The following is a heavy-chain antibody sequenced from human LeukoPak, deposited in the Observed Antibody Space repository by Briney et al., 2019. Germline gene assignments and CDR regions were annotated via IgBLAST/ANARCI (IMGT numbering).Heavy chain of an antibody. CDR3: ASNREYGSGSYRGFDP. CDR2: IIPIFGTA. Sequence: ASVKVSCKASGGTFSSYAISWVRQAPGQGLEWMGGIIPIFGTANYAQKFQGRVTITADESTSTAYMELSSLRSEDTAVYCCASNREYGSGSYRGFDPWGQGTLVTVSS. V-gene: IGHV1-69*13. J-gene: IGHJ5*02. D-gene: IGHD3-10*01. CDR1: GGTFSSYA.